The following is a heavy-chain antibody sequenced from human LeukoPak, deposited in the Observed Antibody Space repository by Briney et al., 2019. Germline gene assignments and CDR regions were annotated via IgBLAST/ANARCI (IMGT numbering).Heavy chain of an antibody. CDR3: ARAQGYCSSTSCYNFRFDP. J-gene: IGHJ5*02. CDR2: IWYDGSNK. Sequence: GRSLRLSCAAPGFTFSSYGMHWVRQAPGKGLEWVAVIWYDGSNKYYADSVKARFTISRDNSKNTLYLQMNSLRAEDTAVYYCARAQGYCSSTSCYNFRFDPWGQGTLVTVSS. V-gene: IGHV3-33*01. D-gene: IGHD2-2*02. CDR1: GFTFSSYG.